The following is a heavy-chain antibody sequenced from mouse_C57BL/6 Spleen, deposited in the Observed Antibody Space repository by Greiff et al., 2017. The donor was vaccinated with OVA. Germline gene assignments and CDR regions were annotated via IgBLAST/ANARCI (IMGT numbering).Heavy chain of an antibody. D-gene: IGHD3-2*02. CDR2: INPNNGGT. CDR1: GYTFTDYY. Sequence: EVQLQESGPELVKPGASVKISCKASGYTFTDYYMNWVQQSHGKSLEWIGDINPNNGGTSYNQKFKGKATLTVDKSSSTDYMELRSLTSEDSAVYYCARETAQAFDYWGQGTTLTVSS. CDR3: ARETAQAFDY. V-gene: IGHV1-26*01. J-gene: IGHJ2*01.